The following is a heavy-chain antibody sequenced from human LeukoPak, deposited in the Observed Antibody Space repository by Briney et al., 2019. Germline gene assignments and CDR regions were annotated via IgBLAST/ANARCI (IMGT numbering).Heavy chain of an antibody. D-gene: IGHD3-3*01. J-gene: IGHJ4*02. CDR3: ARQGPPYYDFWSAGFDY. CDR1: GYSFTSYW. V-gene: IGHV5-51*01. CDR2: IYPGDSDT. Sequence: GESLKISCKGSGYSFTSYWIGWVRQMPGKGLEWMGIIYPGDSDTRYSPSFQGRVTISADKSISTAYLQWSSLKASDTAMYYCARQGPPYYDFWSAGFDYWGQGTLVTVSS.